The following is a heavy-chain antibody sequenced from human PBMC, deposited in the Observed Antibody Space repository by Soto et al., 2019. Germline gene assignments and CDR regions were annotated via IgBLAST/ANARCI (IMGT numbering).Heavy chain of an antibody. CDR1: GYTFTNYA. V-gene: IGHV1-3*05. Sequence: QVQLVQSGAEEKKPGASVKVSCKASGYTFTNYAMHWVRQAPGQRLEWMGWINDGNGNTKYSQKFQGRVTITRDTSESTAYMELSSLRSEDTAVYYCARGTGSGMDVWGQGTTVTVSS. J-gene: IGHJ6*02. CDR2: INDGNGNT. CDR3: ARGTGSGMDV. D-gene: IGHD3-10*01.